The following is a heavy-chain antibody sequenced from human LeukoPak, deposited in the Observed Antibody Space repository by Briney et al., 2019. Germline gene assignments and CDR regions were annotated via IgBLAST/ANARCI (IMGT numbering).Heavy chain of an antibody. Sequence: GGSLRLSCAASGFTFSSYEMNWVRQAPGKGLEWVSYIASGGANRFYSESVKGRFTISRDNAKNSLYLQMNSLRAEDTGVYYCARIGTTTRGPAGLDVWGQGTTVTVSS. CDR3: ARIGTTTRGPAGLDV. CDR1: GFTFSSYE. J-gene: IGHJ6*02. V-gene: IGHV3-48*03. CDR2: IASGGANR. D-gene: IGHD2/OR15-2a*01.